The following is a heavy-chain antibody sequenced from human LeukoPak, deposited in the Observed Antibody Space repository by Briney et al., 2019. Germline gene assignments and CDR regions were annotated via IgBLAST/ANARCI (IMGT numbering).Heavy chain of an antibody. CDR2: IYYSGST. D-gene: IGHD3-10*01. CDR3: ARFLRGDASFDY. V-gene: IGHV4-59*01. Sequence: SETLSLTCTVSGDSISSYYWSWIRPPPGKGLGWIGYIYYSGSTNYNPSLKSRVTISVDTSKNQFSLKLSSVTAADTAVYYCARFLRGDASFDYWGQGTLVTVSS. CDR1: GDSISSYY. J-gene: IGHJ4*02.